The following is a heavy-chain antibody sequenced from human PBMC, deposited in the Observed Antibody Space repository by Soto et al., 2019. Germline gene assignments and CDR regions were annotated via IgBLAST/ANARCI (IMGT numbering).Heavy chain of an antibody. D-gene: IGHD3-22*01. CDR2: ISAYNGNT. V-gene: IGHV1-18*01. CDR1: GYTFTSYG. J-gene: IGHJ4*02. Sequence: ASGKVSCKASGYTFTSYGISWVRQAPGQGLEWMGWISAYNGNTNYAQKLQGRVTMTTDTSTSTAYMELRSLRSDDTAVYYCARDRVYDSSGDKKDYWGQGTLVTVSS. CDR3: ARDRVYDSSGDKKDY.